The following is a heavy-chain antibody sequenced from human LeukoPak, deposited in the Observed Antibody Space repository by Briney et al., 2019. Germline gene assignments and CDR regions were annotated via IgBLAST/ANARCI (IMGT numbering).Heavy chain of an antibody. J-gene: IGHJ4*02. CDR1: GFTFSSYS. V-gene: IGHV3-48*02. CDR3: ASSGSYRFDY. CDR2: ITASGTAM. Sequence: GGSLRLSCAASGFTFSSYSMNWVRQAPGKGLEWVSHITASGTAMFYADSVKGRYTISRDNAKNSLYLQMNSLRDEDTAVYYCASSGSYRFDYWGQGTLVTVSS. D-gene: IGHD1-26*01.